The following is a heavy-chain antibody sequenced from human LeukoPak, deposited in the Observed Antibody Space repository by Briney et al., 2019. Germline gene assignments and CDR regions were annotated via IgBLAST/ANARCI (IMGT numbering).Heavy chain of an antibody. J-gene: IGHJ3*01. V-gene: IGHV4-59*01. CDR1: GVPISLYY. CDR2: IYYTGTT. CDR3: ARGEDFERYYLAY. D-gene: IGHD1-26*01. Sequence: SEPLSLTCSVSGVPISLYYWTWLRQPPGRALVGCGYIYYTGTTNYTPLFESRATISVDTSKNQFSLKLTSVTAADTAVYFCARGEDFERYYLAYWGQGTMVTVSS.